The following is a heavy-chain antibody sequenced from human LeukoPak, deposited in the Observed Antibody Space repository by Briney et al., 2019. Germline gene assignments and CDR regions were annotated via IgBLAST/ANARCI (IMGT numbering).Heavy chain of an antibody. Sequence: SVKVSCKASGGTFSSYAISWVRQAPGQGLEWMGGIIPIFGTANYAQKFQGRVTITTDESTSTAYMELSSLRSEDTAVYYCAREESDYDILTGYYYYYMDVWGKGTTVTVSS. CDR2: IIPIFGTA. J-gene: IGHJ6*03. V-gene: IGHV1-69*05. D-gene: IGHD3-9*01. CDR3: AREESDYDILTGYYYYYMDV. CDR1: GGTFSSYA.